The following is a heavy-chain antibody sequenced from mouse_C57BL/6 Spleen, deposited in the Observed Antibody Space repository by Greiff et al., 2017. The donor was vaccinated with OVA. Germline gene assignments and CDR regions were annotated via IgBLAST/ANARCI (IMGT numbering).Heavy chain of an antibody. J-gene: IGHJ4*01. CDR3: ARAEGYEDGYYVGAMDY. D-gene: IGHD2-3*01. Sequence: QVQLQQPGTELVKPGASVKLSCKASGYTFTSYWMHWVKQRPGQGLEWIGNINPSNGGTNYNEKFKSKATLTVDKSSSTAYMQLSSLTSEDSAVYYCARAEGYEDGYYVGAMDYWGQGTSVTVSS. CDR2: INPSNGGT. V-gene: IGHV1-53*01. CDR1: GYTFTSYW.